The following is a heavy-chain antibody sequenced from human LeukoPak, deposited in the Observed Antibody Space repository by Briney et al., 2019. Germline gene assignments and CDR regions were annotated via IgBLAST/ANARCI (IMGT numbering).Heavy chain of an antibody. J-gene: IGHJ3*01. Sequence: SETLSLTCTVSGGSISSSSYYWGWIRQPPGKGLERIGSIYYSGSTYYNPSLKSRVTISVDTSKNQFSLKLRSVTAADTAVYYCARISSSNWYNERGAFDVWGQGTMVTVSS. CDR3: ARISSSNWYNERGAFDV. CDR2: IYYSGST. D-gene: IGHD6-13*01. CDR1: GGSISSSSYY. V-gene: IGHV4-39*07.